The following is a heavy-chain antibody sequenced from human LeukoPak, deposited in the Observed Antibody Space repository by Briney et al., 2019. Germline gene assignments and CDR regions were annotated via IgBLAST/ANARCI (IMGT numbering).Heavy chain of an antibody. J-gene: IGHJ4*02. CDR1: GFTFSSYG. D-gene: IGHD3-22*01. Sequence: PGVSLRLSCAASGFTFSSYGMHRVRQAPGKGLEWVAVISYDGNNKYYADSVKGRFTISRDNSKNTLYLQMNSLRVEDTAVYYCAKDPYYYDRSGKGLFDYWGQGTLVTVSS. CDR2: ISYDGNNK. CDR3: AKDPYYYDRSGKGLFDY. V-gene: IGHV3-30*18.